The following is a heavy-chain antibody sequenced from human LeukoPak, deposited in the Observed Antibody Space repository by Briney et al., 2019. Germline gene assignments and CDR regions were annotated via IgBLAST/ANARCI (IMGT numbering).Heavy chain of an antibody. CDR3: ARQYCGGARRCDY. CDR2: ISVSGGST. D-gene: IGHD2-21*01. J-gene: IGHJ4*02. V-gene: IGHV3-23*01. Sequence: PGGSLRLSCAPSGFTFSSYAMSWVCETPGGGLERVSAISVSGGSTYYEASVKGRFTISRDTSKNPLYLQMTSVRAEDTAVYYCARQYCGGARRCDYWGQGTVVTVSS. CDR1: GFTFSSYA.